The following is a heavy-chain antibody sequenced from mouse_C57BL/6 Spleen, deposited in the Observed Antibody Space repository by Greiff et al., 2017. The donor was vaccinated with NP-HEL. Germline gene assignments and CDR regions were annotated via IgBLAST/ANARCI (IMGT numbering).Heavy chain of an antibody. D-gene: IGHD4-1*01. V-gene: IGHV1-62-2*01. CDR1: GYTFTEYT. CDR2: FYPGSGSI. CDR3: ARHEEKVNWDEEGAWFAY. J-gene: IGHJ3*01. Sequence: QVQLQQSGAELVKPGASVKLSCKASGYTFTEYTIHWVKQRPGQGLEWIGWFYPGSGSIKYIEKFKDKATLTADKSSSTVYMELSSLTSEDSAVYFCARHEEKVNWDEEGAWFAYWGQGTLVTVSA.